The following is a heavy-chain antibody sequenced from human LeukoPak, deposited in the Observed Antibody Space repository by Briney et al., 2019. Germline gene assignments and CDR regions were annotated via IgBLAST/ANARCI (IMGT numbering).Heavy chain of an antibody. CDR2: IGNSGTP. V-gene: IGHV3-11*01. CDR1: GFIFSDYY. CDR3: ARGRLTTLYYFDY. Sequence: PGGSLRLSCAASGFIFSDYYMSWIRQAPGKGPEWVSYIGNSGTPIYADSVKGRFTISRDNVKNSLYLQMNGLRAEDTAVYYCARGRLTTLYYFDYWGQGTLVTVSS. D-gene: IGHD4-11*01. J-gene: IGHJ4*02.